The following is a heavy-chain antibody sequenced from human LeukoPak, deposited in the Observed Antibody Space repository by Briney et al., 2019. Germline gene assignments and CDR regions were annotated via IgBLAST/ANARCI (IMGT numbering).Heavy chain of an antibody. V-gene: IGHV4-4*02. CDR3: AREGGFYRPLDY. CDR1: GGSVTSTNW. CDR2: VHLDGRT. D-gene: IGHD3-3*01. J-gene: IGHJ4*02. Sequence: SETLSLTCGVSGGSVTSTNWWPWVRQPPGKGLEWIGEVHLDGRTNYNPSLKSRLTMSVDLSENHISLKLTSVTAADTAVYYCAREGGFYRPLDYSGQGTLVTVSS.